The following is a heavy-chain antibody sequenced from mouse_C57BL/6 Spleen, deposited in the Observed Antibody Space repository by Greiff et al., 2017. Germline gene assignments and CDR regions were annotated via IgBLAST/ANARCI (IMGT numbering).Heavy chain of an antibody. V-gene: IGHV1-82*01. J-gene: IGHJ4*01. CDR3: ARRGGAMDY. CDR2: IYPGDGDT. CDR1: GYAFSSSW. Sequence: QVQLQQSGPELVKPGASVKISCKASGYAFSSSWMNWVKQRPGKGLEWIGRIYPGDGDTNYNGKFKDKATLTADKSSSTAYMQLGSLTSEDSAVYCCARRGGAMDYWGQGTSVTVSS.